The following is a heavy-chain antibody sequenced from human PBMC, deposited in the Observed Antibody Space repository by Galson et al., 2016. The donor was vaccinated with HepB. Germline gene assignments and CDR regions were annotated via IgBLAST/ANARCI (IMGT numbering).Heavy chain of an antibody. V-gene: IGHV1-18*04. CDR3: ARGLGQPLYSDY. Sequence: SVKVSCKASGYTFTSYYMHWVRQAPGQGLEWMGWISVYNGNTNYAQKLQGRVTMTTDTSTSTAYMELRSLRSDDTAVYYCARGLGQPLYSDYWGQGTLVTVSS. J-gene: IGHJ4*02. D-gene: IGHD6-13*01. CDR1: GYTFTSYY. CDR2: ISVYNGNT.